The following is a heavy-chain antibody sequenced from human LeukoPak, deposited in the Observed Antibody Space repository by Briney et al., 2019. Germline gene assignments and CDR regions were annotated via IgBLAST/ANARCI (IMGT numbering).Heavy chain of an antibody. D-gene: IGHD6-19*01. V-gene: IGHV3-7*01. Sequence: GGSLRLSCAASGFTFSSYWMSWARQAPGKGLEWVADIKQDGSEKYYVDSVKGRFTISRDNAKNSLYLQMNSLRAEDTAVYYCTRDWLAKIAVAGNFDPWGQGTLVTVSS. CDR3: TRDWLAKIAVAGNFDP. J-gene: IGHJ5*02. CDR2: IKQDGSEK. CDR1: GFTFSSYW.